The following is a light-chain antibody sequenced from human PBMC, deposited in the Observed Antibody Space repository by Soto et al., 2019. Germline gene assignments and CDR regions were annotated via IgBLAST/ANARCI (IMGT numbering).Light chain of an antibody. CDR2: EVN. J-gene: IGLJ1*01. CDR1: SSDVGGYNY. V-gene: IGLV2-14*01. Sequence: QSVLTQPASVSGSPGQSITVSCTGTSSDVGGYNYVSWYQQHPGKAPQLLIYEVNIRPSGVSNRFSASKSGNTASLTISGLQAEDEADYYCTSYTSSSTIVFGTGTKVTVL. CDR3: TSYTSSSTIV.